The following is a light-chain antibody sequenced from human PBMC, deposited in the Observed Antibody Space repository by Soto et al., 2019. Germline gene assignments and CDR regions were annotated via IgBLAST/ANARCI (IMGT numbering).Light chain of an antibody. CDR2: AAS. J-gene: IGKJ1*01. CDR1: QSISSY. CDR3: QQSYSTPWT. Sequence: DIQMTQSPSSLSASVGDRVTITCRASQSISSYLNWYQQKPVKAPKLLIYAASSLQSGVPSRFSGSGSGTYFTLTISSLQPEDFATYYCQQSYSTPWTFGQGTKVEIK. V-gene: IGKV1-39*01.